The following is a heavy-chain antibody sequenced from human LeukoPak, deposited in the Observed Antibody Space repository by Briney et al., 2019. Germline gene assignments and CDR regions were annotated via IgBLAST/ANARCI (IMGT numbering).Heavy chain of an antibody. J-gene: IGHJ4*02. CDR3: ALYSSTWY. V-gene: IGHV1-46*01. CDR2: INPTGGST. CDR1: GHTFTTYY. D-gene: IGHD6-13*01. Sequence: ASVKVSCNASGHTFTTYYIHWVRQAPGQGLEWMGIINPTGGSTTYAQKFQGRVTMTRDTSTSTVFMAVNSLRSEDTAVYYCALYSSTWYWGQGTLVTVSS.